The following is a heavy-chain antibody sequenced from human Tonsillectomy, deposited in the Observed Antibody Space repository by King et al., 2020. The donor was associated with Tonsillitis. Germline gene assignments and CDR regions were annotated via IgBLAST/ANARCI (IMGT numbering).Heavy chain of an antibody. J-gene: IGHJ4*02. D-gene: IGHD6-13*01. Sequence: MQLQESGPGLVKPSETLSLTCTVSGGSISSSSYYWGWIRQPPGKGLEWIGSIYYSGSTYYNPSLKSRVTISVDTSKNQFSLKLSSVTAADTAVYYCARLRGPGGVYSSTWPFDYWGQGTLVTVSS. CDR3: ARLRGPGGVYSSTWPFDY. V-gene: IGHV4-39*07. CDR2: IYYSGST. CDR1: GGSISSSSYY.